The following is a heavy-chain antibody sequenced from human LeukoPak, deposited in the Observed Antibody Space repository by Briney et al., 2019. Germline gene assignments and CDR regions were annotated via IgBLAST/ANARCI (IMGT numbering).Heavy chain of an antibody. J-gene: IGHJ4*02. CDR1: SGSISNYY. V-gene: IGHV4-59*13. Sequence: SETLSLTCTVSSGSISNYYWSWIRQPPGKGLEGIGYIYYSGSTNYKPSLKSRVTISVDTSKNQFYLKLSSVTAADTAVYYCARTYCGGDCYYRYWGQGTLVTVSS. CDR2: IYYSGST. CDR3: ARTYCGGDCYYRY. D-gene: IGHD2-21*02.